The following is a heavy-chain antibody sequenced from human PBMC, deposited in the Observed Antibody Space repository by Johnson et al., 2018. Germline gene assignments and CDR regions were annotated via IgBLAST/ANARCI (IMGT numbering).Heavy chain of an antibody. CDR3: AKDLLVRSGYYYMDV. CDR1: GFTFSSYG. J-gene: IGHJ6*03. V-gene: IGHV3-30*18. CDR2: ISYDGSNK. Sequence: QVQLVESGGGVVQPGRSLRLSCAASGFTFSSYGMHWVRQAPGKGLEWVAVISYDGSNKYYADSVKGRFTISRDNSKNTLYLQMNSLRGEDTAVYYCAKDLLVRSGYYYMDVWGKGTTVTVSS. D-gene: IGHD6-6*01.